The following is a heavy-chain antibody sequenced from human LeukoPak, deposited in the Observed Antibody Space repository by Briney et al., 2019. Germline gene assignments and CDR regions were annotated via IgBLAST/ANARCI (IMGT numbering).Heavy chain of an antibody. D-gene: IGHD3-22*01. CDR2: ISSSSSTI. CDR3: ARVGGGDYYDSSDDAFDI. J-gene: IGHJ3*02. CDR1: GFTFDDYG. V-gene: IGHV3-48*01. Sequence: GGSLRLSCAASGFTFDDYGMSWVRQAPGKGLEWVSYISSSSSTIYYADSVKGRFTISRDNAKNSLYLQMNSLRAEDTAVYYCARVGGGDYYDSSDDAFDIWGQGTMVTVSS.